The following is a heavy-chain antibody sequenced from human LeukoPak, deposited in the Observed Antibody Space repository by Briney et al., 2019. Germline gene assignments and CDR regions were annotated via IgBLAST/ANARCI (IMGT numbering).Heavy chain of an antibody. CDR2: ISSNGGST. V-gene: IGHV3-64D*06. CDR3: VSGQWLGHAFDI. D-gene: IGHD6-19*01. CDR1: GYTFSSYA. Sequence: GGSLRLSCSASGYTFSSYAMHWVREAPGKGLEYVSAISSNGGSTYYADSVRGCFTISRDNSKNTLYLQMSSLRAEDTAVYYCVSGQWLGHAFDIWGQGTMVTVSS. J-gene: IGHJ3*02.